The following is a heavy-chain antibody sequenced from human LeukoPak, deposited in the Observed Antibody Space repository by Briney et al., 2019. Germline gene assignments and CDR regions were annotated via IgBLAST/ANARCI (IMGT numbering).Heavy chain of an antibody. V-gene: IGHV1-2*02. J-gene: IGHJ4*02. D-gene: IGHD3-3*01. CDR3: ACGYDFWSDY. Sequence: ASVKVSCKASGGTFSSYAISWVRQAPGQGLEWMGWINPNSGGTNYAQKFQGRVTMTRDTSISTAYMELSRLRSDDTAVYYCACGYDFWSDYWGQGTLVAVSS. CDR1: GGTFSSYA. CDR2: INPNSGGT.